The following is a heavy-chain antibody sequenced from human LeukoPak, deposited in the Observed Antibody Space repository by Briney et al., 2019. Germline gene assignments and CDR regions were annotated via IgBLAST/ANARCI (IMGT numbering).Heavy chain of an antibody. J-gene: IGHJ5*02. Sequence: ASVTVSCKASGYPFSNYDINWVRQAPGQGLEWMGWMNPKSGNTGYGQKFQGRVTMTRGTSITTAYMELRSLRSDDTAVYYCTKASLAFGTKYFDPWGQGTLVTVSS. CDR3: TKASLAFGTKYFDP. V-gene: IGHV1-8*01. CDR1: GYPFSNYD. D-gene: IGHD3-10*01. CDR2: MNPKSGNT.